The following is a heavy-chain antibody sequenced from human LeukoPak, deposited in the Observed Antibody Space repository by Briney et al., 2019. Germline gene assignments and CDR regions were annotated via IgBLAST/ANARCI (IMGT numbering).Heavy chain of an antibody. V-gene: IGHV3-48*02. D-gene: IGHD1-26*01. Sequence: GGSLRLSCAASGFTFSSYSMNWVRQAPGKGLEWVSYIGSSSSTIYYADSVKGRFTISRDNAKNSLYLQMNSLRDEDTAVYYCAREIGDSGSYYTTYFDYWGQGTLVTVSS. CDR2: IGSSSSTI. CDR1: GFTFSSYS. J-gene: IGHJ4*02. CDR3: AREIGDSGSYYTTYFDY.